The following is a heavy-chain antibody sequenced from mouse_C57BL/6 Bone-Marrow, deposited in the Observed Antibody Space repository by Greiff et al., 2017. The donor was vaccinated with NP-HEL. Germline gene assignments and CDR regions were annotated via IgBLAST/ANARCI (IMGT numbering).Heavy chain of an antibody. J-gene: IGHJ3*01. V-gene: IGHV1-82*01. CDR3: ARERRAWFAY. CDR2: IYPGDGDT. CDR1: GYAFSSSW. Sequence: QVQLQQSGPELVKPGASVKISCKASGYAFSSSWMNWVKQRPGKGLEWIGRIYPGDGDTNYNGKFKGKATLTADKYSSTAYMQLSSLTSEDSAVYFCARERRAWFAYWGQGTLVTVSA.